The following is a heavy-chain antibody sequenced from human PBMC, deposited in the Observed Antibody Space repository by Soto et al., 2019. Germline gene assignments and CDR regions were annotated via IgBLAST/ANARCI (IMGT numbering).Heavy chain of an antibody. D-gene: IGHD3-10*01. V-gene: IGHV3-30-3*01. J-gene: IGHJ6*02. CDR3: ARVSEWFGELFSTTYYYYGMDV. CDR1: GFTFSSYA. Sequence: GESLKISCAASGFTFSSYAMHWVRQAPGKGLEWVAVISYDGSNKYYADSVKGRFTISRDNSKNTLYLQMNSLRAEDTAVYYCARVSEWFGELFSTTYYYYGMDVWGQGTTVTVSS. CDR2: ISYDGSNK.